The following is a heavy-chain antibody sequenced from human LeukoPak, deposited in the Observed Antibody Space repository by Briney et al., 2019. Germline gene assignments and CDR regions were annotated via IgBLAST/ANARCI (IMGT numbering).Heavy chain of an antibody. CDR2: IRYHGSDK. Sequence: GESLRLSCAASGFTFSGSGMHWVRQAPGKGLEWVAFIRYHGSDKFYADSVKGRFTISRDNSKNTLYLQMNSLRAEDTAVFYCAKDRDDYVWGSYLGAFDIWGQGTMVTVSS. V-gene: IGHV3-30*02. CDR3: AKDRDDYVWGSYLGAFDI. CDR1: GFTFSGSG. D-gene: IGHD3-16*01. J-gene: IGHJ3*02.